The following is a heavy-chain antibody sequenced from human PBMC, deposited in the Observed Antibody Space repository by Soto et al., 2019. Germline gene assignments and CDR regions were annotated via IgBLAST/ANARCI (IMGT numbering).Heavy chain of an antibody. V-gene: IGHV4-39*01. J-gene: IGHJ4*02. CDR3: ARLEGLATISYYFDF. Sequence: PSETLSLTCSVSDDSINSDKYYWGWIRQPPGKGLDWIGSIYYRGNAYYNPSLQTRVTISLDKSKSQFSLKLNSVTAAYSAVYFCARLEGLATISYYFDFWGPGALVTVSS. CDR1: DDSINSDKYY. CDR2: IYYRGNA. D-gene: IGHD3-9*01.